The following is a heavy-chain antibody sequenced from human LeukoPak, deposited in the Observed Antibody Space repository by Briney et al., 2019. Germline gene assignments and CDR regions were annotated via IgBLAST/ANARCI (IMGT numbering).Heavy chain of an antibody. CDR3: ARVTGYSSGWYGWSDY. V-gene: IGHV1-69*04. J-gene: IGHJ4*02. CDR1: GGTFSSYA. D-gene: IGHD6-19*01. CDR2: IIPILGIA. Sequence: VASVKVSCKASGGTFSSYAISWVRQAPGQGLEWMGRIIPILGIANYAQKFQGRVTITADKSTSTAYMELSSLRSEDTAVYYCARVTGYSSGWYGWSDYWGQGTLVTVSS.